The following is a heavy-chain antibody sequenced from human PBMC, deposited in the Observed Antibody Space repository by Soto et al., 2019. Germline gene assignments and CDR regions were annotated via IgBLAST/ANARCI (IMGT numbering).Heavy chain of an antibody. Sequence: SETLSLTWAVYGWSFSRYYWIWIRQPPGKGLEWIGEINHSGSTNYNPSLKSRVTISVDTSKNQFSLKLSSVTAADTAVYYCARGRRPTTNFDYWGQGTLVTVSS. J-gene: IGHJ4*02. CDR1: GWSFSRYY. CDR2: INHSGST. D-gene: IGHD5-12*01. V-gene: IGHV4-34*01. CDR3: ARGRRPTTNFDY.